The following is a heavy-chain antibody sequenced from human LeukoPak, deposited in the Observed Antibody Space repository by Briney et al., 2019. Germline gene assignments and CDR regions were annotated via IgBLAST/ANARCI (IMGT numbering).Heavy chain of an antibody. Sequence: PSETLSLTCTVSGGSISSSSYYWGWIRQPPGTGLEWIGSISYSGSTYYNPSLKSRVTISVDTSKNQFSLKLSSVTAADTAVYYCARGYCSGGSCYSYYYYNYMDVWGKGTTVTVSS. CDR3: ARGYCSGGSCYSYYYYNYMDV. CDR1: GGSISSSSYY. CDR2: ISYSGST. D-gene: IGHD2-15*01. J-gene: IGHJ6*03. V-gene: IGHV4-39*07.